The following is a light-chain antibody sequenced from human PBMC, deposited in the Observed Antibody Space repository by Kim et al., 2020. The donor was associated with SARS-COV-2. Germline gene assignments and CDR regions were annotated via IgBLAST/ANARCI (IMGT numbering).Light chain of an antibody. V-gene: IGKV1-39*01. CDR3: QQSYSTPLCT. Sequence: DIQMTQSPSSLSASVGDRVTITCRASQSISSYLNWYQQKPGKAPKLLIYAASSLQSGVPSRFSGSGSGTDFTLTISSLQPEEFATYYCQQSYSTPLCTFGQGTKLEI. J-gene: IGKJ2*02. CDR2: AAS. CDR1: QSISSY.